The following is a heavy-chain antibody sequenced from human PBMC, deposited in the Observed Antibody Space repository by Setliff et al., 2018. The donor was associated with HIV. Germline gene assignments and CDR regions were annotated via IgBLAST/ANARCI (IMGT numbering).Heavy chain of an antibody. CDR2: MNRDGREK. CDR1: GFTFSSSW. D-gene: IGHD3-3*01. CDR3: ARDVSWRVRTYIDY. Sequence: GGSLRLSCAASGFTFSSSWMTWVRQAPGRGLEYVAGMNRDGREKLYADSVKGRFSISRDNAKNSLYLQMSSLRTEDTAVYYCARDVSWRVRTYIDYWGQGALVTVSS. V-gene: IGHV3-7*05. J-gene: IGHJ4*02.